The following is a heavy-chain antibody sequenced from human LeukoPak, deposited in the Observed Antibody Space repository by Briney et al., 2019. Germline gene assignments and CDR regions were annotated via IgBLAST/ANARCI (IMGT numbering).Heavy chain of an antibody. D-gene: IGHD4-11*01. Sequence: PARSLRLSCAAYGFTFSSYGMHWVRQAPGKGLEWVAVISYDGSNKYYADSVKGRFTISRDNSKNTLYLQMNSLRAEDTAVYYCAKGYYSNLSYYYYYGMDVWGQGTTVTVSS. CDR2: ISYDGSNK. CDR3: AKGYYSNLSYYYYYGMDV. CDR1: GFTFSSYG. J-gene: IGHJ6*02. V-gene: IGHV3-30*18.